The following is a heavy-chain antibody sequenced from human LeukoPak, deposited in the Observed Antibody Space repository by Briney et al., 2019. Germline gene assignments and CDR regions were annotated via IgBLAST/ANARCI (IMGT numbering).Heavy chain of an antibody. Sequence: SETLSLTCTVSGYSISSGYYWGWIRQPPGKGLEWIGTIYHSGSTYYNPSLKSRVTISVDTSKNQFSLKLSSVTAADTAVYYCARLNSGYEYTLYYYYMDVWGKGTTVTISS. D-gene: IGHD5-12*01. CDR1: GYSISSGYY. J-gene: IGHJ6*03. V-gene: IGHV4-38-2*02. CDR3: ARLNSGYEYTLYYYYMDV. CDR2: IYHSGST.